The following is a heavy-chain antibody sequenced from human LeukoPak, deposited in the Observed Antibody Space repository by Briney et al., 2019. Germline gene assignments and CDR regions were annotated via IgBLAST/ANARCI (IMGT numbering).Heavy chain of an antibody. CDR1: GYTFTSYA. Sequence: GASVKVSCKASGYTFTSYAMHWVRQAPGQRLEWMGWINAGNGNTKYSQKFQGRVTITRDTSASTAYMELSSLRSGDTAVYYSAGDKVVWPFEYWGQGTLVTVSS. D-gene: IGHD3-22*01. J-gene: IGHJ4*02. V-gene: IGHV1-3*01. CDR3: AGDKVVWPFEY. CDR2: INAGNGNT.